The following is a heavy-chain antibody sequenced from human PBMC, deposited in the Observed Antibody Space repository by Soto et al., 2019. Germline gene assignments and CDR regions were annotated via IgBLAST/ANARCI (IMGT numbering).Heavy chain of an antibody. V-gene: IGHV4-30-4*01. Sequence: PSETLSLTCTVSGASLSSGDYYWTWILHPPGKGLEWIGYIYYSGTTYYNPSLKSRVSIALDTSKNRFSLKLSSMTAADTGVYYCALRFGTAWGQGTTVTVSS. J-gene: IGHJ6*02. D-gene: IGHD3-3*01. CDR3: ALRFGTA. CDR2: IYYSGTT. CDR1: GASLSSGDYY.